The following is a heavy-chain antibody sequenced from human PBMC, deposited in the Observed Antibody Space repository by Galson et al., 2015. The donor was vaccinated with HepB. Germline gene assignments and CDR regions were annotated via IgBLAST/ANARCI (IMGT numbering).Heavy chain of an antibody. CDR2: TYYRSKWYN. J-gene: IGHJ6*02. CDR3: ASSSMVRGEDYYYNGMDV. Sequence: CAISGDSVSSNSAARNWIRQSPSRGLEWLGRTYYRSKWYNDYAVSVKSRITINPDTSKNQFSLQLNSVTPEDTAVYYCASSSMVRGEDYYYNGMDVWGQGTTVTVSS. CDR1: GDSVSSNSAA. D-gene: IGHD3-10*01. V-gene: IGHV6-1*01.